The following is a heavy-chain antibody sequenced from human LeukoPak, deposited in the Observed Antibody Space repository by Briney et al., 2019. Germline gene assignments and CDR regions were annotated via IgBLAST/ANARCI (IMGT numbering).Heavy chain of an antibody. J-gene: IGHJ4*02. CDR3: ARGPYYDFWSGSSTFDY. Sequence: KSSETPSLTCTVSGGSISSYYWSWIRQPPGKGLEWIGYIYYNGSTNYNPSLKSRVTISVDTSKNQFSLKLSSVTAADTAVYYCARGPYYDFWSGSSTFDYWGQGTLVTVSS. D-gene: IGHD3-3*01. CDR2: IYYNGST. V-gene: IGHV4-59*08. CDR1: GGSISSYY.